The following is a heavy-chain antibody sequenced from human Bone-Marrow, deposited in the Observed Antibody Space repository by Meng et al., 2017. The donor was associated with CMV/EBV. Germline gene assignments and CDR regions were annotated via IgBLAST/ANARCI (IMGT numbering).Heavy chain of an antibody. Sequence: SVKVSCKASGYTFTSYDINWVRQAPGQGLEWMGGIIPILGIANYAQKFQGRVTITADKSTSTAYMELSSLRSEDTAVYYCAGHKASGNWFDPWGQGTLVTVSS. D-gene: IGHD3-10*01. V-gene: IGHV1-69*10. CDR3: AGHKASGNWFDP. CDR1: GYTFTSYD. J-gene: IGHJ5*02. CDR2: IIPILGIA.